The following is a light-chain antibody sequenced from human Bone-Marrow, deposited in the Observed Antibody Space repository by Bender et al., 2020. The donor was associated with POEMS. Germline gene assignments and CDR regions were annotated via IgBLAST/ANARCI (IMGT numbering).Light chain of an antibody. Sequence: QSALTQAASVSGSPGQSITISCTGTSSDIGDYKYVSWYQQHPGKAPKLMIYDVSNRPSGVSNRFSGSKSGNTASLTISGLQAEDEADYYCSSYTSSGTLVFGGGTKLTVL. CDR2: DVS. CDR3: SSYTSSGTLV. V-gene: IGLV2-14*01. J-gene: IGLJ2*01. CDR1: SSDIGDYKY.